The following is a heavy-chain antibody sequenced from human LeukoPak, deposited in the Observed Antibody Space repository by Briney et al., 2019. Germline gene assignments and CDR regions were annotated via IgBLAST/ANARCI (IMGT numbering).Heavy chain of an antibody. J-gene: IGHJ4*02. CDR1: GFTFSSYE. CDR2: ISSSGSTI. Sequence: GGSLRLSCAASGFTFSSYEMNWVRQAPGKGLEWVSCISSSGSTIYYADSVKGRFTISRDNAKNSLYLQMNSLRAEDTAVYYCARVYSGSDYFDYWGQGTLVTVSS. V-gene: IGHV3-48*03. CDR3: ARVYSGSDYFDY. D-gene: IGHD1-26*01.